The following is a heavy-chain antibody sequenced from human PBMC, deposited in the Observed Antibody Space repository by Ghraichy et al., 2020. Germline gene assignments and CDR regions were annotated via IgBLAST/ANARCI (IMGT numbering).Heavy chain of an antibody. CDR2: INHSGST. V-gene: IGHV4-34*01. CDR1: GGSFSGYY. CDR3: ARGLKGRSSRWGIAARRYYYYYGMDV. D-gene: IGHD6-6*01. J-gene: IGHJ6*02. Sequence: SETLSLTCAVYGGSFSGYYWSWIRQPPGKGLEWIGEINHSGSTNYNPSLKSRVTISVDTSKNQFSLKLSSVSAADTAVYYCARGLKGRSSRWGIAARRYYYYYGMDVWGQGTTVTVSS.